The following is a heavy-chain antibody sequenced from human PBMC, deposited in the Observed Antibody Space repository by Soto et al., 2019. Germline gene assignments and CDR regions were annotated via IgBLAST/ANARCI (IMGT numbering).Heavy chain of an antibody. V-gene: IGHV3-11*01. D-gene: IGHD2-21*02. Sequence: GGSLRLSCAASGFTFSDYYMSWIRQAPGKGLEWVSYISSSGSTIYYADSVKGRFTISRDNAKNSLYLQMNSLRAEDTAVYYCAREGSVVTAINWFDPWGQGTLVTVSS. CDR3: AREGSVVTAINWFDP. CDR1: GFTFSDYY. J-gene: IGHJ5*02. CDR2: ISSSGSTI.